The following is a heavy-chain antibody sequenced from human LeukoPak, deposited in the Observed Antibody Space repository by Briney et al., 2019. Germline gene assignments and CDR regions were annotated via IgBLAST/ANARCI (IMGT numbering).Heavy chain of an antibody. Sequence: GGSLRLSCAASGFTFSSYAMHWVRQAPGKGLEWVAVISYDGSNKYYADSVKGRFTISRDNSKNTLYLQMNSLRAEDTAVYYCARVLNVYDFWSGYYSYGMDVWGQGTTVTVSS. J-gene: IGHJ6*02. CDR1: GFTFSSYA. CDR2: ISYDGSNK. V-gene: IGHV3-30-3*01. CDR3: ARVLNVYDFWSGYYSYGMDV. D-gene: IGHD3-3*01.